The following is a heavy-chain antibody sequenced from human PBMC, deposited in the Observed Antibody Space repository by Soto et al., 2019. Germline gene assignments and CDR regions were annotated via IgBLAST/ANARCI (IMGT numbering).Heavy chain of an antibody. V-gene: IGHV3-15*07. CDR2: IKSKIDGGTS. J-gene: IGHJ6*02. D-gene: IGHD2-8*01. CDR1: GFTFSHAW. Sequence: EVQLVESGGGLVKPGGSLRLSCGASGFTFSHAWMNWVRQAPGKGLEWVGRIKSKIDGGTSDYAAPVKGRFSISRDDSXDTLFLQRNSLKTEDTPVYFCATMGHCSNGVCSYYYYGMDVWGLGTTVTVSS. CDR3: ATMGHCSNGVCSYYYYGMDV.